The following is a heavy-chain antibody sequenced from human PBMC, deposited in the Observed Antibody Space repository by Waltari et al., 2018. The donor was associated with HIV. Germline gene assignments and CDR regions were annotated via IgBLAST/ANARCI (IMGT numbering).Heavy chain of an antibody. CDR1: GFTFSTYG. CDR3: ARTNYYDY. V-gene: IGHV3-64*01. D-gene: IGHD2-8*01. J-gene: IGHJ4*02. Sequence: LRLSCEASGFTFSTYGMNWVRQAPGRGLEYVAGISSNGGTTSYANSVKGRFTISRDNSKNTLYLQMGSLRAEDTAVYYCARTNYYDYWGQGALVTVSS. CDR2: ISSNGGTT.